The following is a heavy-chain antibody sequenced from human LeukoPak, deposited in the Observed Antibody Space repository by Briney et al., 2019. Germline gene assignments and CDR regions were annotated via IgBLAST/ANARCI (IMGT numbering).Heavy chain of an antibody. Sequence: GGSLRLSCVASGFIFSDYAMSWVRQAPGKGLVWVSRINSDGSSTSYADSVKGRFTISRDNAKNTLYLQMNSLRAEDTAVYYCARDFPYGYYFDYWGQGTLVTVSS. CDR2: INSDGSST. CDR3: ARDFPYGYYFDY. J-gene: IGHJ4*02. D-gene: IGHD4-17*01. V-gene: IGHV3-74*01. CDR1: GFIFSDYA.